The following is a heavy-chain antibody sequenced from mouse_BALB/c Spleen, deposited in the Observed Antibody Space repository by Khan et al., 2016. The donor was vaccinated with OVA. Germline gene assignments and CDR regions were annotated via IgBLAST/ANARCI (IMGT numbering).Heavy chain of an antibody. J-gene: IGHJ2*01. D-gene: IGHD1-1*01. CDR2: ISSGGSYT. V-gene: IGHV5-9-3*01. Sequence: EVELVESGGGLVKPGGSLKFSCAASGFTFSNYGMYWVRQTPEKRLEWVATISSGGSYTYYPDNLKGRFTFSIDNANNTLYRKMSSLRSEDTAMYYCARAPGYYGSNYLDYWGQGTTLTVSS. CDR1: GFTFSNYG. CDR3: ARAPGYYGSNYLDY.